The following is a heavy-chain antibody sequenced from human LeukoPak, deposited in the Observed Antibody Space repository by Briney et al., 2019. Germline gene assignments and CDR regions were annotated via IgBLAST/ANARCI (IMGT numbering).Heavy chain of an antibody. CDR1: GFTFSSYA. D-gene: IGHD2-2*01. CDR2: ISGSGDNT. Sequence: GGSLRLSCEASGFTFSSYAMSWVRQAPGKGLEWVSGISGSGDNTYYADSVKGRFTISRDNSKNTLYLQMNSLRAEDTAVYYCAKALGYCSSTSCFNFDYWGQGTLVTVSS. V-gene: IGHV3-23*01. CDR3: AKALGYCSSTSCFNFDY. J-gene: IGHJ4*02.